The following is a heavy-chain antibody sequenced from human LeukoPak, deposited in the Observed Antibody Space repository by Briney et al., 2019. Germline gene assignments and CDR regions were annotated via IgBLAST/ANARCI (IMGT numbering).Heavy chain of an antibody. CDR2: INPNSGGT. Sequence: ASVKVSCKASGYTFTSYGISWVRQVPGQGLEWMGWINPNSGGTNYAQKFQGRVTMTRDTSISTAYMELSRLRSDDTAVYYCARTEFYYYYYMDVWGKGTTVTVSS. V-gene: IGHV1-2*02. J-gene: IGHJ6*03. CDR3: ARTEFYYYYYMDV. D-gene: IGHD3-10*01. CDR1: GYTFTSYG.